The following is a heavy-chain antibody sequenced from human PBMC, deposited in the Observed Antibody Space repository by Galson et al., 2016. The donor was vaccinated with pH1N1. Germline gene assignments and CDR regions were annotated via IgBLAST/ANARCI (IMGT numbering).Heavy chain of an antibody. CDR1: GFTFTSYA. CDR3: ARDSEYSGHEGFH. Sequence: SLRLSCAASGFTFTSYAMHWARQAPGKGLEWVAVILYDGTNEYYADSVKGRLTISRDKTQSTVYLQMNSLRTEDTAVYYCARDSEYSGHEGFHWAQGTLVIVSS. CDR2: ILYDGTNE. D-gene: IGHD5-12*01. V-gene: IGHV3-30*04. J-gene: IGHJ4*02.